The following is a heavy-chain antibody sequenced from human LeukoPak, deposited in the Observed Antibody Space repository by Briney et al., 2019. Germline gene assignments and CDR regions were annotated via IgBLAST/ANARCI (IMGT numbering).Heavy chain of an antibody. CDR1: GFTFSSYA. V-gene: IGHV3-30*01. CDR3: TRDRSLDY. J-gene: IGHJ4*02. CDR2: ISYDGSNK. Sequence: GGSLRLSCAASGFTFSSYAMHWVRQAPGKGLEWVAVISYDGSNKYYADSVKGRFTISRDNSKNTLYLQMNSLRAEDTAVYYCTRDRSLDYWGQGTLVTVSS.